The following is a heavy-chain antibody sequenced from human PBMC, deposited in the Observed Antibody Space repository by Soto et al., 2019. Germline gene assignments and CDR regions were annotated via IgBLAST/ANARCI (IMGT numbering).Heavy chain of an antibody. CDR1: GYTFTGYY. CDR2: INPNSGGT. CDR3: ARATYYYDSSGYGAFDI. J-gene: IGHJ3*02. V-gene: IGHV1-2*04. Sequence: GASVKVSCKASGYTFTGYYMHWVRQAPGQGLEWMGWINPNSGGTNYAQKFQGWVTMTRDTSISTAYMELSRLRSDDTAVYYCARATYYYDSSGYGAFDIWGQGTMVTVSS. D-gene: IGHD3-22*01.